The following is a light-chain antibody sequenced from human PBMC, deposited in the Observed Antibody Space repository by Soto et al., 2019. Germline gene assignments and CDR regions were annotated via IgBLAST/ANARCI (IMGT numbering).Light chain of an antibody. CDR1: QSVSSSY. Sequence: EIVLTQSPGTLSLSPGERATLSCRASQSVSSSYLAWYQQKPGQAPRLLIYGASSRATGIPDRFSGSGSGTVFPLTSSRLAPEDFAVYYCQQYGSSPLTFGGKTKFAIK. CDR2: GAS. J-gene: IGKJ4*01. CDR3: QQYGSSPLT. V-gene: IGKV3-20*01.